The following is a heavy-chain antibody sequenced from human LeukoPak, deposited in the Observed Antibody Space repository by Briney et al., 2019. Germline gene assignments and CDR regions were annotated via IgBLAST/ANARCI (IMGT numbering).Heavy chain of an antibody. CDR3: ARFPIYGDSHFDY. Sequence: PSETLSLTCTVSGGSISSYYWSWLRQPPGKGLEWIGYIYYSGSTNYNPSLKSRVTISVDPSKNQFSLKLSSVTAADTAVYYCARFPIYGDSHFDYWGQGTLVTVSS. V-gene: IGHV4-59*01. D-gene: IGHD4-17*01. CDR1: GGSISSYY. CDR2: IYYSGST. J-gene: IGHJ4*02.